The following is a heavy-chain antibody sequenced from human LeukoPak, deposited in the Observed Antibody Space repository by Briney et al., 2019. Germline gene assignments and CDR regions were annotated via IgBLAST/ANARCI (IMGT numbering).Heavy chain of an antibody. V-gene: IGHV3-21*01. J-gene: IGHJ5*02. CDR2: ISSSSSYI. CDR3: ARDVYCSGGSCYSVDWFDP. CDR1: GFTFSSYS. Sequence: GGSLRLSCAASGFTFSSYSMNWVRQAPGKGLEWVSSISSSSSYIYYADSAKGRFTISRDNAKNSLYLQMNSLRAEDTAVYYCARDVYCSGGSCYSVDWFDPWGQGTLVTVSS. D-gene: IGHD2-15*01.